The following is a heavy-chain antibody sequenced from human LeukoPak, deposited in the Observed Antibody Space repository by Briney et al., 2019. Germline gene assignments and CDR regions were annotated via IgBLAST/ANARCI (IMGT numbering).Heavy chain of an antibody. Sequence: PSETLSLTCTVSAGSISSSSYYWGWLRQPPGKGLEWIGSIYYSGSTYYNPSLKSRVTISVDTSKNQFSLKLSSVTAADTAVYYCARRERFACWFDPWGQGTLVTVSS. CDR3: ARRERFACWFDP. V-gene: IGHV4-39*01. CDR1: AGSISSSSYY. CDR2: IYYSGST. D-gene: IGHD3-10*01. J-gene: IGHJ5*02.